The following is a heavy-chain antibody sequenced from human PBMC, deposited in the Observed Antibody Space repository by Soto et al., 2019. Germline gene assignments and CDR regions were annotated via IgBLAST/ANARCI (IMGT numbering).Heavy chain of an antibody. V-gene: IGHV3-48*03. CDR3: APEAAAGTFDY. CDR2: ISSSGSTI. J-gene: IGHJ4*02. D-gene: IGHD6-13*01. CDR1: GFTFSSYE. Sequence: EVQLVESGGGLVQPGGSLRLSCAASGFTFSSYEMNWVRQAPGKGLEWVSYISSSGSTIYYADSVKGRFTISRDNAKNSLYLQMNSLRAEDTAVYYCAPEAAAGTFDYWGQGTLVTVSS.